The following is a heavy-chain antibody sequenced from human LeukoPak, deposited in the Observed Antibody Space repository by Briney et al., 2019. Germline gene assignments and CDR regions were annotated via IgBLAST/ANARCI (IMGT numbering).Heavy chain of an antibody. J-gene: IGHJ4*02. CDR1: GFTFGNYW. CDR2: IKQDGSEK. CDR3: AREGGRGIQLWHTDY. V-gene: IGHV3-7*01. D-gene: IGHD5-18*01. Sequence: GGSLRLSCAASGFTFGNYWMSWVRQAPGKGLEWVANIKQDGSEKYYVDSVKGRFTISRDNAKTSLYLQMNSLRAEDTAVYYCAREGGRGIQLWHTDYWGQGTLVTVSS.